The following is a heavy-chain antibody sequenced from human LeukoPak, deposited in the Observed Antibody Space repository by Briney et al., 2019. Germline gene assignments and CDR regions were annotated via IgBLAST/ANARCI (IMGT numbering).Heavy chain of an antibody. Sequence: GRSLRLSCAASGFTFDDYAMHWVRQAPGKGPEWVSGISWNSGSIGYADSVKGRFTISRDNAKNSLYLQMNSLRAEDTALYYCAKVAYSSSWYAPYFDYWGQGTLVTVSS. CDR3: AKVAYSSSWYAPYFDY. V-gene: IGHV3-9*01. CDR2: ISWNSGSI. CDR1: GFTFDDYA. D-gene: IGHD6-13*01. J-gene: IGHJ4*02.